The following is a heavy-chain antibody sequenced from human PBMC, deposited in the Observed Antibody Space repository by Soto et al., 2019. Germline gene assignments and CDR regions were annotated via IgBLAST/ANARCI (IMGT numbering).Heavy chain of an antibody. D-gene: IGHD6-19*01. CDR3: ARSRGWLNDY. J-gene: IGHJ4*02. Sequence: EVQLVESGGGLVQPGGSLRLSCAASGFSLSDYWMNWVRQAPGKGLEWVAIIKQDGSERYYVDSVKGRFTISRDNAKNSLYLQMSSLRVKDTALYYCARSRGWLNDYWGQGTLVTVSS. V-gene: IGHV3-7*01. CDR2: IKQDGSER. CDR1: GFSLSDYW.